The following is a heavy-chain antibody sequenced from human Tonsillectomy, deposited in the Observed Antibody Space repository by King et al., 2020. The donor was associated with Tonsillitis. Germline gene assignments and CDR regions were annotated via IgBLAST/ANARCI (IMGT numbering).Heavy chain of an antibody. CDR2: MYYSGST. J-gene: IGHJ4*02. V-gene: IGHV4-30-4*01. CDR1: GDSISSGDYY. D-gene: IGHD2-21*02. Sequence: QLQESGPGLVKPSQTLSLTCTVSGDSISSGDYYWSWIRQPPGKGLEWIGYMYYSGSTYYNPSLKSRVIISVDTSKNQFSLKLSSVTAADTAVYYCASNGRNCGGDCYLALDYWGQGTLVTVSS. CDR3: ASNGRNCGGDCYLALDY.